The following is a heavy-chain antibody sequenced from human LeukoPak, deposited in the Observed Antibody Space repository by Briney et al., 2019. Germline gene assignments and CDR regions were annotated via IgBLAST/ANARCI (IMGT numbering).Heavy chain of an antibody. CDR3: AKAPPCTKYFES. D-gene: IGHD2-8*01. J-gene: IGHJ4*02. V-gene: IGHV3-23*01. CDR2: ISGSAYNT. CDR1: GFTFSSYG. Sequence: GGSLRLSCAASGFTFSSYGMSWVRQAPGKGLEWVSTISGSAYNTYYADSVKGRFTISRDNSKNTLYLQMNCLRAEDTAVYYCAKAPPCTKYFESWGQGTLVTVSS.